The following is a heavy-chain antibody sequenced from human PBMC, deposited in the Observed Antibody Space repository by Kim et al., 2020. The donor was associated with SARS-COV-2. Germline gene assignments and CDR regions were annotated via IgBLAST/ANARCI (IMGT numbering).Heavy chain of an antibody. CDR3: AKMYNWNLFGY. V-gene: IGHV3-23*01. J-gene: IGHJ4*02. D-gene: IGHD1-7*01. Sequence: YYADSVKGRFTISRDNSKNTLYLQMNSLRAEDTAVYYCAKMYNWNLFGYWGQGTLVTVSS.